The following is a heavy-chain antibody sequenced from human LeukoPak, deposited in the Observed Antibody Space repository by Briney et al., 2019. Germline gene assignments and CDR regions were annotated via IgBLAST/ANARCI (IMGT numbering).Heavy chain of an antibody. CDR2: ISGSGGST. Sequence: GGSLRLSCAASGFIFSSSAMSWVRQAPGKGLEWVSAISGSGGSTYYADSVKGRFTISRDNSKNTLYLQMNSLRAEDTAVYYCAKEYCSSTSCYPFHYYYYMDVWGKGTTVTVSS. D-gene: IGHD2-2*01. CDR3: AKEYCSSTSCYPFHYYYYMDV. V-gene: IGHV3-23*01. CDR1: GFIFSSSA. J-gene: IGHJ6*03.